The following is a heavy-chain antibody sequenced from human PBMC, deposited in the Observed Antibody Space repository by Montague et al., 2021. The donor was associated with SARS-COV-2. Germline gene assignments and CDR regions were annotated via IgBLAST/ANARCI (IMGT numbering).Heavy chain of an antibody. CDR3: ARGTNRVFTDDNDSSGYARDY. CDR2: INHSGST. V-gene: IGHV4-34*01. Sequence: SETLSLTCAVYGGSFSSYYWSCIRQPPGKGLEWRGEINHSGSTKYNPSLKSRGTISLDTSKNQFSVQRSSVIAADTAVYYCARGTNRVFTDDNDSSGYARDYWGQGTLVTVSS. J-gene: IGHJ4*02. CDR1: GGSFSSYY. D-gene: IGHD3-22*01.